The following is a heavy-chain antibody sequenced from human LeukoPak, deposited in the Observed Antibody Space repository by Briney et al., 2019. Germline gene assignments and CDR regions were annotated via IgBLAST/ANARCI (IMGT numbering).Heavy chain of an antibody. CDR3: ARDLGTFTFDFDY. CDR2: INPNSGGT. D-gene: IGHD1-26*01. V-gene: IGHV1-2*02. Sequence: ASVKVSCKASGYTFTGYFMHWVRQAPGQGLEWMGWINPNSGGTNYAQKFQGRVTMTRDTSITTAYLDLSRLRSDDTAVYYCARDLGTFTFDFDYWGQGTLVTVSS. J-gene: IGHJ4*02. CDR1: GYTFTGYF.